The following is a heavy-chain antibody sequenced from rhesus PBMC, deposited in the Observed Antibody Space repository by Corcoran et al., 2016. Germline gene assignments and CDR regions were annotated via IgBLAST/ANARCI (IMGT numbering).Heavy chain of an antibody. CDR1: GGSISGFY. CDR2: ISGRGTST. CDR3: ARDQGSSYGVDF. Sequence: QLQLQESGQGLVKPSETLPLSCAVSGGSISGFYWSWIRQPPGMGLEWIGFISGRGTSTNYSPSLKSRVTLSVETSKNQVSLKLSSVTAADTAIYYCARDQGSSYGVDFWGQGVLVTVSS. V-gene: IGHV4S11*01. D-gene: IGHD6-19*01. J-gene: IGHJ4*01.